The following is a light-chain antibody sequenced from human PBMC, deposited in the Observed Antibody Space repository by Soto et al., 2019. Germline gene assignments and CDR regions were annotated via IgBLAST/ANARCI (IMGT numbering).Light chain of an antibody. J-gene: IGKJ1*01. CDR3: QQYKTYGT. V-gene: IGKV1-5*01. CDR2: DAS. CDR1: QSISRW. Sequence: DIQMTQSPSTLSASVGDRVTITCRASQSISRWLAWHQQKPGKAPKVLIYDASSLESGVPSRFRGSGSGTEFTLTISGLQPDDFATYYCQQYKTYGTFGQGTKV.